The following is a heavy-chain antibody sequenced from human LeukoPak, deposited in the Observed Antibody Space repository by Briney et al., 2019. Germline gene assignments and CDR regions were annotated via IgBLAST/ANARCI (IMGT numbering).Heavy chain of an antibody. V-gene: IGHV3-7*05. D-gene: IGHD6-13*01. CDR2: IKQDGSEK. Sequence: GGSLRLSCAASGLTFSSYWMSWVRQAPGKGLEWVANIKQDGSEKYYVDSVEGRFTISRDNAKNSLYLQMKSLRAEDTAVYYCARDHKGVWAYWGQGTLVTVSS. CDR1: GLTFSSYW. J-gene: IGHJ4*02. CDR3: ARDHKGVWAY.